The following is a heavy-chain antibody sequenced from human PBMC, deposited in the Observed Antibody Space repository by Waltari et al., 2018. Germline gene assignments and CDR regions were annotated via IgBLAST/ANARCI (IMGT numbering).Heavy chain of an antibody. J-gene: IGHJ3*01. CDR1: EFIDRNNY. V-gene: IGHV3-53*02. CDR3: ATLGAYLGAFEV. CDR2: IYAGGGS. D-gene: IGHD3-16*01. Sequence: EVQLVETGGALIHPGGSLRLSCAAPEFIDRNNYMAWVRQAPGKGLEWVSVIYAGGGSDSADAVRGRFTISRDNSKNTLYLEMNALRPDDTAVYYCATLGAYLGAFEVWGRGTMVTVSS.